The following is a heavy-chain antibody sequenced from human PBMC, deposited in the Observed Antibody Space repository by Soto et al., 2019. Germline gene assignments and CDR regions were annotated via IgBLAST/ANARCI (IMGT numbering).Heavy chain of an antibody. CDR1: GFTFSNYW. V-gene: IGHV3-7*04. CDR2: IKRDGSEN. Sequence: PGGSLRLSCAASGFTFSNYWMSWVRQAPGEGLEWVANIKRDGSENSYVDSVKGRFTISRDNAKNSVYLQMNSLRAEDTAVYYCARGRYCSGGRCYFDYWGQGTPVTVSS. CDR3: ARGRYCSGGRCYFDY. J-gene: IGHJ4*02. D-gene: IGHD2-15*01.